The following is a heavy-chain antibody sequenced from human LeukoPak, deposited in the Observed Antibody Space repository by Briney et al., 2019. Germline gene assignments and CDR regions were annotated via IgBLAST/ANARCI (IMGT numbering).Heavy chain of an antibody. CDR1: GFTFGDYL. CDR2: ISGGTT. V-gene: IGHV3-49*03. CDR3: SRGSGWLSVY. D-gene: IGHD6-19*01. Sequence: GRSLRLSCTASGFTFGDYLMSWFRQAPGKGLEWIGFISGGTTEYAASVKGRFTISRDDSTSIAYLQMNSLATEDTAVYYCSRGSGWLSVYWGQGTLVTVSS. J-gene: IGHJ4*02.